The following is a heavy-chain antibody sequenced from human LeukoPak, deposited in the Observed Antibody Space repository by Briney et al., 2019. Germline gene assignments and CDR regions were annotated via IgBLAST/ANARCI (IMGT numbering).Heavy chain of an antibody. CDR3: ARGAMDFWSGYGKNFDY. CDR1: GGSISSYY. V-gene: IGHV4-4*07. D-gene: IGHD3-3*01. J-gene: IGHJ4*02. Sequence: PSETLSLTCTVSGGSISSYYWSWIRQPAGKGLEWIGRIYTSGSTNYNPSLKSRVTISVDTSKNQFSLKLSSVTAADTAVYYCARGAMDFWSGYGKNFDYWGQGTLVTVSS. CDR2: IYTSGST.